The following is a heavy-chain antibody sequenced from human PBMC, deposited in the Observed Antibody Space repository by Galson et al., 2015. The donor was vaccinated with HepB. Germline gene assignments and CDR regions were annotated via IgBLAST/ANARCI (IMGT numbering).Heavy chain of an antibody. V-gene: IGHV3-30-3*01. D-gene: IGHD2-2*01. CDR3: ARGYCSSTSCREYFQH. CDR1: GFTFSSYA. Sequence: SLRLSCAASGFTFSSYAMHWVRQAPGKGLEWVAVISYDGSNKYYADSVKGRFTISRDNSKNTLYLQMNSLRAEDTAVYYCARGYCSSTSCREYFQHWGQGTLVTVSS. CDR2: ISYDGSNK. J-gene: IGHJ1*01.